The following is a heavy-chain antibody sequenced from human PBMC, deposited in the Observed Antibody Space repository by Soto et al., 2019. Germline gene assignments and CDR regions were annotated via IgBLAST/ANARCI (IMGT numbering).Heavy chain of an antibody. CDR2: IREDGSEV. V-gene: IGHV3-7*03. CDR1: GFTFNRYT. D-gene: IGHD3-9*01. J-gene: IGHJ4*02. CDR3: TRENWFQDY. Sequence: PGGSLRLSCAASGFTFNRYTMTWVRQAPGKGLEWVAYIREDGSEVHYVDSVKGRFTISRDNAKNSVYLQMNSLRADDTAVYYCTRENWFQDYWGQGILVTVSS.